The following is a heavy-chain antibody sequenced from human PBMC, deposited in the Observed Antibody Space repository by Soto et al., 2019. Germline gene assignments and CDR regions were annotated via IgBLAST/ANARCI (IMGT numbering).Heavy chain of an antibody. J-gene: IGHJ4*02. D-gene: IGHD3-10*01. CDR3: ARQRLWFGELYDY. V-gene: IGHV3-74*01. Sequence: PGGSLRLSCAASGFTFSSYWMHWVRQAPGKGLVWVSRTNSDGSSTTYADSVKGRFTISRDNAKNTLYLQMNSLRAEDTAVYYCARQRLWFGELYDYCGRGTLVTGSA. CDR2: TNSDGSST. CDR1: GFTFSSYW.